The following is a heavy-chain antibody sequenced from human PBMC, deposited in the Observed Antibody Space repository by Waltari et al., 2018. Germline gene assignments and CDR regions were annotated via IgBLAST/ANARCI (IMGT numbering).Heavy chain of an antibody. V-gene: IGHV3-66*01. CDR1: GFTVSNNY. J-gene: IGHJ4*02. Sequence: EVQLVESGGDLVQPGGSLRPSCAASGFTVSNNYMSWVRQAPGKGLEWVSLIYSGGTTYYADSVKGRFTISRDKSNNTLYLQMNSLRAEDTSVYYCSTRHYWGQGTLVTVSS. CDR2: IYSGGTT. CDR3: STRHY.